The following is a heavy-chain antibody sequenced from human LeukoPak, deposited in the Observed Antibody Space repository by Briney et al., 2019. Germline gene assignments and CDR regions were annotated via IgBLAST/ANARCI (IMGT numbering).Heavy chain of an antibody. CDR3: ARNNGMDV. Sequence: GGSLRLSCAASGFALSSHWMTWVRQVPGRGPEWVANVNRDGSETYYLDSVKGRFTISKDNAKNSLYLQMNSLRAEDTALYHCARNNGMDVWGQATTVIVSS. V-gene: IGHV3-7*03. J-gene: IGHJ6*02. CDR2: VNRDGSET. CDR1: GFALSSHW.